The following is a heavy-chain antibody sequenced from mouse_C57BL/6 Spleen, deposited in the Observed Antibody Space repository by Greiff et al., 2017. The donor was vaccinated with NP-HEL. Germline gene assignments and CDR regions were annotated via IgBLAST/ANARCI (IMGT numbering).Heavy chain of an antibody. CDR2: ISYDGSH. CDR1: GYSITSGYY. V-gene: IGHV3-6*01. CDR3: ARGGDYGYYFDY. J-gene: IGHJ2*01. D-gene: IGHD1-1*02. Sequence: EVQLVESGPGLVKPSQSLSLTCSVTGYSITSGYYWNLIRQFPGNKLEWMGYISYDGSHNYNPSLKNRIPITRDTSKNHFFLKLNSVTTEDTATYYCARGGDYGYYFDYWGQGTTLTVSS.